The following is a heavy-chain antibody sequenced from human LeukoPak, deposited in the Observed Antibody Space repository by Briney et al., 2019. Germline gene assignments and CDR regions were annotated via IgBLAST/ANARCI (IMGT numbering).Heavy chain of an antibody. CDR3: ATHIKSGSQAPGAFDI. Sequence: GESLKISCKGSGSRFTNYCIGWVRQMTGKGLEWMGSIYPGDSDTRYSPSFQGQITISADKSISTASLQWSSLKASDTAMYYCATHIKSGSQAPGAFDIWGQGTMVPVSS. CDR2: IYPGDSDT. V-gene: IGHV5-51*01. CDR1: GSRFTNYC. J-gene: IGHJ3*02. D-gene: IGHD1-26*01.